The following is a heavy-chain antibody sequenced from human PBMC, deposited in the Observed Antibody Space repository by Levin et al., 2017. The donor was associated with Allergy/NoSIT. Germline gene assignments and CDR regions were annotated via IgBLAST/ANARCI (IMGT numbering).Heavy chain of an antibody. V-gene: IGHV3-11*01. D-gene: IGHD3-22*01. CDR2: ISSSGSSI. CDR3: ATAGPYYHDNSALHH. Sequence: PGGSLRLSCAASGFSFSDYYMTWIRQAPGKGLEWISYISSSGSSIHYADSVKGRFTISRDNAENSLYLQMNSLRAEDTAVYYCATAGPYYHDNSALHHWGQGTLVTVSS. J-gene: IGHJ5*02. CDR1: GFSFSDYY.